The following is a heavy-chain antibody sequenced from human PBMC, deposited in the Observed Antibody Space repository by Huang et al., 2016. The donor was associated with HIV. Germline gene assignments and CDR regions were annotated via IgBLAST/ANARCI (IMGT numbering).Heavy chain of an antibody. CDR1: CDSISSSSYH. Sequence: QLQESGPGLVRPSETLSLTCPVSCDSISSSSYHWAWIRQPPGRGLEWIGNIGYSGTTYYRPSLKSRITLSVDTSKNQFSLKVRSVTAADTAIYYCARHWEATFYYYYYMDVWGTGTTVTVSS. V-gene: IGHV4-39*01. D-gene: IGHD1-26*01. J-gene: IGHJ6*03. CDR2: IGYSGTT. CDR3: ARHWEATFYYYYYMDV.